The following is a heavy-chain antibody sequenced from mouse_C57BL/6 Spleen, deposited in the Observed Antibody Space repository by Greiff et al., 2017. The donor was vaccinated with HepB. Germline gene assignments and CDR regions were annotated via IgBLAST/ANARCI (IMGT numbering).Heavy chain of an antibody. CDR2: ISSGSSTI. Sequence: EVHLVESGGGLVKPGGSLKLSCAASGFTFSDYGMHWVRQAPEKGLEWVAYISSGSSTIYYADTVKGRFTISRDNAKNTLFLQMTSLRSEDTAMYYCARRDYGREVDYWGQGTSVTVAS. J-gene: IGHJ4*01. D-gene: IGHD1-1*01. CDR1: GFTFSDYG. CDR3: ARRDYGREVDY. V-gene: IGHV5-17*01.